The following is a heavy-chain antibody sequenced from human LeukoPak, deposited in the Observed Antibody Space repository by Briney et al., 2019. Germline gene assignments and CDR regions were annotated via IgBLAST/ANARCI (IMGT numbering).Heavy chain of an antibody. Sequence: GASVKVSCKASGYTFTSYDINWVRQATGQGLEWMGWMNPNSGNTGYAQKFQGRVTMTRNTSISTAYMELSSLRSEDTAVYYCARGVGDYYDSSGPGNWFDPWGQGTLVTVSS. CDR1: GYTFTSYD. J-gene: IGHJ5*02. D-gene: IGHD3-22*01. CDR3: ARGVGDYYDSSGPGNWFDP. CDR2: MNPNSGNT. V-gene: IGHV1-8*02.